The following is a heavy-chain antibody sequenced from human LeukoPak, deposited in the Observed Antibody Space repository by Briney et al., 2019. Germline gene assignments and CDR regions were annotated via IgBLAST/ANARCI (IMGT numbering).Heavy chain of an antibody. CDR1: GYTFTGYG. CDR3: ARVKPPTTVTLRDAFDI. CDR2: MSTYNGDT. J-gene: IGHJ3*02. V-gene: IGHV1-18*01. D-gene: IGHD4-17*01. Sequence: GASVKVSCKASGYTFTGYGVIWVRQAPGQGLEWMGWMSTYNGDTNYAQNFQGRVTMTTDTSTSTAYMELRSLRSDDTAVYYCARVKPPTTVTLRDAFDIWGQGTMVTVSS.